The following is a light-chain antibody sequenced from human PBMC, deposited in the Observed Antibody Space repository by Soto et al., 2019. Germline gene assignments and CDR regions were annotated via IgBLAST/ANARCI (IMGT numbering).Light chain of an antibody. CDR3: QQYGSSPSWT. J-gene: IGKJ1*01. Sequence: EIVLTQSPGTLSLSPGERATLSCRASQSVSSIYLAWYQQKPGQAPRLLIYGTSTRATGIPDRFSGSGSGTDFTLTISRLEPEDFAVYYCQQYGSSPSWTFGQGTKVDIK. CDR1: QSVSSIY. V-gene: IGKV3-20*01. CDR2: GTS.